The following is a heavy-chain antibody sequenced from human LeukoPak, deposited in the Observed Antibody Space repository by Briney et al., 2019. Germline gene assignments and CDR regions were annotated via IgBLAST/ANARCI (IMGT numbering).Heavy chain of an antibody. CDR1: GFTFSSYA. Sequence: GGSLRLSCAAPGFTFSSYAMSWVRQAPGKGLEWVSAISGSGGSTYYADSVKGRFTISRDNSKNTLYLQMNSLRAEDTAVYYCAKGTITIFGVVISRRRFNWFDPWGQGTLVTVSS. J-gene: IGHJ5*02. D-gene: IGHD3-3*01. V-gene: IGHV3-23*01. CDR3: AKGTITIFGVVISRRRFNWFDP. CDR2: ISGSGGST.